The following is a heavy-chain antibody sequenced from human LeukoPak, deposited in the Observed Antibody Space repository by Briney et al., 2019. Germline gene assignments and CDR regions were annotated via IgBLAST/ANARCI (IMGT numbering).Heavy chain of an antibody. D-gene: IGHD3-3*01. Sequence: PGGSLRLSCAASGFTFSSYGMHWVRQAPGKGLEWVAVISYDGSNKYYADSVKSRFTISRDNSKNTLYLQMNSLRAEDTAVYYCAKALTGFWSGYYAYWGQGTLVTVSS. CDR1: GFTFSSYG. CDR2: ISYDGSNK. CDR3: AKALTGFWSGYYAY. J-gene: IGHJ4*02. V-gene: IGHV3-30*18.